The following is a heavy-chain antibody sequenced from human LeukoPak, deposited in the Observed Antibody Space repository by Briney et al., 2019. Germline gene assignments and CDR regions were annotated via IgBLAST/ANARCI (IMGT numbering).Heavy chain of an antibody. CDR2: IYHSGST. V-gene: IGHV4-34*01. Sequence: SETLSLTCAVYGGSLNGHYWSWVRQPPGKRLEWIGEIYHSGSTNYNPSLKSRVTMSVDKSKNQFSLELSSVTAADTAVYYCARGTTASTGIHYWGQGTLVTVSS. CDR1: GGSLNGHY. J-gene: IGHJ4*02. CDR3: ARGTTASTGIHY. D-gene: IGHD1-14*01.